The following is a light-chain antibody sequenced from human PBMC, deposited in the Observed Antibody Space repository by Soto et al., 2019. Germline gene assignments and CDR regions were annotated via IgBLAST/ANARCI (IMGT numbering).Light chain of an antibody. CDR3: QQRDDWVS. J-gene: IGKJ4*01. CDR2: GPS. V-gene: IGKV3-11*01. CDR1: QSVRSY. Sequence: ETVLTQSPATLPLSPGDTATLSYRASQSVRSYFAWYQQKPGQAPRLHIHGPSTKAAAIPARFSGRGSGTDFIITRSGLEPEDFAFYYWQQRDDWVSFGGGTKVEIK.